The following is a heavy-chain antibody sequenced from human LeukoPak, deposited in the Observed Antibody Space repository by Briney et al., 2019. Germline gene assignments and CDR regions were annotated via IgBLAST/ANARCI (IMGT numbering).Heavy chain of an antibody. V-gene: IGHV4-59*08. CDR2: MYYSGTT. CDR1: GDSMSGYY. J-gene: IGHJ5*02. D-gene: IGHD1-14*01. Sequence: PSETLSLTCSVSGDSMSGYYWSWIRQPPGKGLEWIGYMYYSGTTSYNPSLKSRVTLSTDTSKNHFSLKLYSVTAADTAVYYCARHDNHPGFGRGFDPWGQGFLVTVTS. CDR3: ARHDNHPGFGRGFDP.